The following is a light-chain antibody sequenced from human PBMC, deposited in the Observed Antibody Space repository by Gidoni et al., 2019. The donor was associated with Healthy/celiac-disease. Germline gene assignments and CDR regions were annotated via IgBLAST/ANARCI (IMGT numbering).Light chain of an antibody. Sequence: TITCRASQSISSWLAWYQQKPGKAPKLLIYKASSLESGVPSRFSGSGSGTEFTLTISSLQPDDFATYYCQQYNSFYSFXQXTKLEIK. CDR1: QSISSW. CDR2: KAS. J-gene: IGKJ2*03. V-gene: IGKV1-5*03. CDR3: QQYNSFYS.